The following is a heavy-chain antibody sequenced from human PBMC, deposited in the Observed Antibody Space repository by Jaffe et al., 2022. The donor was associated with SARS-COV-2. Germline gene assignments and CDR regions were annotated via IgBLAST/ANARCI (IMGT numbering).Heavy chain of an antibody. Sequence: QVQLVESGGGVVQPGRSLRLSCAASGFTFSSYGMHWVRQAPGKGLEWVAVIWYDGSNKYYADSVKGRFTISRDNSKNTLYLQMNSLRAEDTAVYYCAREGVAAAGRYYYYGMDVWGQGTTVTVSS. V-gene: IGHV3-33*01. CDR1: GFTFSSYG. D-gene: IGHD6-13*01. CDR2: IWYDGSNK. CDR3: AREGVAAAGRYYYYGMDV. J-gene: IGHJ6*02.